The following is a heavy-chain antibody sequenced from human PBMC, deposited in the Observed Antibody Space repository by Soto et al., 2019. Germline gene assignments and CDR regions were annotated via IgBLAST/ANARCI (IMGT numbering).Heavy chain of an antibody. Sequence: KASETLSLTCAVYGGSFSGYYWSWIRQPPGKGLEWIGEINHSGSTNYNPSLKSRVTISVDTSKNQFSLKLSSVTAADTAVYYCARKGVVVITYFDYWGQGTLVTVSS. CDR2: INHSGST. V-gene: IGHV4-34*01. CDR1: GGSFSGYY. CDR3: ARKGVVVITYFDY. J-gene: IGHJ4*02. D-gene: IGHD3-22*01.